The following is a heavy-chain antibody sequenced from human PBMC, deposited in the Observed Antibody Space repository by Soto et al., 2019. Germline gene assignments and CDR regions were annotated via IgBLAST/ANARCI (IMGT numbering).Heavy chain of an antibody. CDR1: GYIFTNYW. J-gene: IGHJ6*02. Sequence: XESLKISCKGSGYIFTNYWIGWVRQMPGKGLEWMGIIYPGDSDTRYSPSFQGQVTISVDKSVSTAYLQWSSLKASDTAMYYCARHSYGNYDAMYVWGQGTTVTVSS. CDR2: IYPGDSDT. D-gene: IGHD4-17*01. V-gene: IGHV5-51*01. CDR3: ARHSYGNYDAMYV.